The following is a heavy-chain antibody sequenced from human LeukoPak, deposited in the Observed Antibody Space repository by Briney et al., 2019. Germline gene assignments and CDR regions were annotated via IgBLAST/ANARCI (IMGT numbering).Heavy chain of an antibody. D-gene: IGHD3-22*01. V-gene: IGHV4-39*01. CDR1: GDSISSSSYY. CDR3: TCGYYSRGDY. J-gene: IGHJ4*02. Sequence: SETLSLTCTVSGDSISSSSYYWGWIRQPPGKGLEWIGTIYYSGSTYYNPSLKSRVTISVDTSKNQFSLKLSSVTAADTAVYYCTCGYYSRGDYWGQGTLVTVSS. CDR2: IYYSGST.